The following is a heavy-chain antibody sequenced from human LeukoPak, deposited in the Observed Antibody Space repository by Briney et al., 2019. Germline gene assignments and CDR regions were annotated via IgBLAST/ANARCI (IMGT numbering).Heavy chain of an antibody. D-gene: IGHD2-15*01. CDR1: GFTFSNHG. CDR2: VSSTGGTT. V-gene: IGHV3-23*01. Sequence: GGSLRLSCAASGFTFSNHGMNWVRQAPGKGLEWVSAVSSTGGTTYYADSVKGRFTISRDNSKNTLFLQINSLRAEDTAVYYCAKNGDRGAFCGGGTCYPYYYYYMDVWGKGTTVTISS. CDR3: AKNGDRGAFCGGGTCYPYYYYYMDV. J-gene: IGHJ6*03.